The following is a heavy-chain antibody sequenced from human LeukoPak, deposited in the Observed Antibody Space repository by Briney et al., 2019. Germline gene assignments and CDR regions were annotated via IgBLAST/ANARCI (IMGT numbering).Heavy chain of an antibody. CDR1: GFTFISYS. J-gene: IGHJ4*02. D-gene: IGHD4-17*01. CDR2: ISSTITYL. V-gene: IGHV3-21*01. CDR3: ARSRTTVTKDALDY. Sequence: GGSLRLSCAASGFTFISYSRNWVRQARGKGVEWVSSISSTITYLYYADSVKGRFTISRDNAKNSLDLQMNSLRAEDTAVYFCARSRTTVTKDALDYWGQGILVTVSS.